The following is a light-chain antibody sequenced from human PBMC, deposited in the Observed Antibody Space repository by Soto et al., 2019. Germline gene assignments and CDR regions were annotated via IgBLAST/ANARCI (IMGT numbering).Light chain of an antibody. J-gene: IGKJ4*01. Sequence: EIVMTQSPATLSVSPGERATLSCRASQSVNSNLAWYQQKPGQAPRLLIYGASTRATGIPARFSGSGSRTEFTLTISSLQSEDFAVYYCQQYNNWLALTFGGGTKVDIK. CDR1: QSVNSN. CDR3: QQYNNWLALT. V-gene: IGKV3-15*01. CDR2: GAS.